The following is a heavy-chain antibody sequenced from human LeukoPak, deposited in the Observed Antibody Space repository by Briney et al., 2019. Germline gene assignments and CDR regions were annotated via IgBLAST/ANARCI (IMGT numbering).Heavy chain of an antibody. J-gene: IGHJ4*02. CDR1: GFTFSSYG. CDR2: IWYDGSNK. V-gene: IGHV3-33*06. CDR3: AKDINYDSSGYFTDY. D-gene: IGHD3-22*01. Sequence: GRSLRLSCAASGFTFSSYGMHWVRQAPGKGLEWVAVIWYDGSNKYYADSVKGRFTISRDNSKNTLYLQMNSLRAEDTAVYYCAKDINYDSSGYFTDYWGQGTLVTVSS.